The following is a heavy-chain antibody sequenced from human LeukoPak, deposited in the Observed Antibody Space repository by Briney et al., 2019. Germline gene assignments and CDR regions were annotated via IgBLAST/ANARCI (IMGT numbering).Heavy chain of an antibody. CDR1: GFTFSSYA. V-gene: IGHV3-23*01. D-gene: IGHD6-13*01. Sequence: GGSLRLSCAASGFTFSSYAMSWVRQAPGKGLEWVSAISGSGGSTYYADSVKGRFTISRDDSKNTLYLQMNSLRAEDTAVYYCARDGAAAEAFDIWGQGTMVTVSS. CDR2: ISGSGGST. J-gene: IGHJ3*02. CDR3: ARDGAAAEAFDI.